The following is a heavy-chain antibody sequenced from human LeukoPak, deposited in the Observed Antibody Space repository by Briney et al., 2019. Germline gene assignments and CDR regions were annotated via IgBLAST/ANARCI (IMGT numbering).Heavy chain of an antibody. CDR1: GFTLSTYA. J-gene: IGHJ4*02. CDR3: AKAYAFVGANYFDY. CDR2: IGDTT. Sequence: GGSLRLSCAASGFTLSTYAMSWVRQAPGKGLEWVSAIGDTTYYADSVKGRFTISRDNSKNTLYLQMNNLRAEDAAIYYCAKAYAFVGANYFDYWGQGTLVTVSS. D-gene: IGHD1-26*01. V-gene: IGHV3-23*01.